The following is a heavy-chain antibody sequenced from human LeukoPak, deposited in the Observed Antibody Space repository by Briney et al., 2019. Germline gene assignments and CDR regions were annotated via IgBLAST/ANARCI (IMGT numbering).Heavy chain of an antibody. D-gene: IGHD3-22*01. J-gene: IGHJ4*02. Sequence: GESLKISCKGSGYSFTSYWIGWVRQMPGKGLEWMGIIYPGDSDTRYSPSFQGQVTISADKSISTAYLQWSSLKASDTAMYYCARLPEDYDSRVMGGYYFDYGGKEPLVTFS. CDR3: ARLPEDYDSRVMGGYYFDY. CDR2: IYPGDSDT. CDR1: GYSFTSYW. V-gene: IGHV5-51*01.